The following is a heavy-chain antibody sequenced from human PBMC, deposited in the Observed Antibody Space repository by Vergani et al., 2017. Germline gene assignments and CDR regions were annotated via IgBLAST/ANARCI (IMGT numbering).Heavy chain of an antibody. V-gene: IGHV7-4-1*02. J-gene: IGHJ4*02. D-gene: IGHD4/OR15-4a*01. Sequence: QVQLVQSGSALKKPGASVKVSCKASGYTLSRYSIYWVRQAPGQGLEWMGWINTNTGNPAYAQGFAGRFVFSLDTSVSTAYLQISSLKAEDTAVYYCARDANYILFDSWGQGTLVTVSS. CDR3: ARDANYILFDS. CDR2: INTNTGNP. CDR1: GYTLSRYS.